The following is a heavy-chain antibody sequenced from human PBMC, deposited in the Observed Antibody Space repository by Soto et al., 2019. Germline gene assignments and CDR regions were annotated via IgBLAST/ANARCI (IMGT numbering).Heavy chain of an antibody. CDR2: IYYSGST. V-gene: IGHV4-30-4*01. D-gene: IGHD3-10*01. CDR1: GGSISSGDYY. Sequence: SETLSLTCTVSGGSISSGDYYWSWIRQPPGKGLEWIGYIYYSGSTYYNPSLKSRVTISVDTSKNQFSLKLSSVTAADTAVYYCARAPDYYGSGSYYNGYYFDYWGQGTTVTV. J-gene: IGHJ4*03. CDR3: ARAPDYYGSGSYYNGYYFDY.